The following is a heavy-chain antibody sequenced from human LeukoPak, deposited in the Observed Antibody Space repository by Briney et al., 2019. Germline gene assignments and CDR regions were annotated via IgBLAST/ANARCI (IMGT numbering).Heavy chain of an antibody. D-gene: IGHD3-10*01. V-gene: IGHV3-30-3*01. Sequence: GRSLRLSCAASGFTFSSYAMHWVRQAPGKGLEWVAVISYDGSNKYYADSVKGRFTISRDNSKNTLYLQMNSLRAEDTAAYYCAKDGSRRNNGSGSRYFDYWGQGNLVTVSS. J-gene: IGHJ4*02. CDR3: AKDGSRRNNGSGSRYFDY. CDR2: ISYDGSNK. CDR1: GFTFSSYA.